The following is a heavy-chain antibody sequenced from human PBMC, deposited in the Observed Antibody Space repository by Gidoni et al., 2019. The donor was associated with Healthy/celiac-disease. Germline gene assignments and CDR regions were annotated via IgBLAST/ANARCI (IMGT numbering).Heavy chain of an antibody. CDR1: GASIRSGGYY. J-gene: IGHJ5*02. CDR3: ARDGSYYDSSGPRTWFDP. D-gene: IGHD3-22*01. CDR2: IYYSGST. Sequence: QVQLQESGPGLVKPSQTLSLTCTVSGASIRSGGYYWSWIRQHPGKGLEWIGYIYYSGSTYYNPSLKSRVTISVDTSKNQFSLKLSSVTAADTAVYYCARDGSYYDSSGPRTWFDPWGQGTLVTVSS. V-gene: IGHV4-31*03.